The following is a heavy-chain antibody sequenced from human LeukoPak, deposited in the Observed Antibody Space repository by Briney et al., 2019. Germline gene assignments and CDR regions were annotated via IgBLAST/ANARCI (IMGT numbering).Heavy chain of an antibody. D-gene: IGHD3-22*01. CDR3: AKDSFYYDSSGYYPFDY. Sequence: PGGSLRLSCAASGFTFSTYAMSWVRQAPGKGLEWVSAVRGSGSDTYYADSVKGRFTISRDNSKNTLHLQMNSLRAEDTAVYYCAKDSFYYDSSGYYPFDYWGQGTLVTVSS. V-gene: IGHV3-23*01. CDR1: GFTFSTYA. J-gene: IGHJ4*02. CDR2: VRGSGSDT.